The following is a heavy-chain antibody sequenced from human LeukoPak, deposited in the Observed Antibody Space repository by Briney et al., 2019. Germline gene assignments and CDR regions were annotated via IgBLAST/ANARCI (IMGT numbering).Heavy chain of an antibody. D-gene: IGHD3-3*01. Sequence: SETLSLTCAVYGGSFSGYYWSWIRQPPGKGLEWIGEINHSGSTNYNPSLKSRVTISVDTSENQFSLKLSSVTAADTAVYYCARTYDFWRTAHHWFDPRGQGTLVTVSS. CDR3: ARTYDFWRTAHHWFDP. CDR1: GGSFSGYY. J-gene: IGHJ5*02. CDR2: INHSGST. V-gene: IGHV4-34*01.